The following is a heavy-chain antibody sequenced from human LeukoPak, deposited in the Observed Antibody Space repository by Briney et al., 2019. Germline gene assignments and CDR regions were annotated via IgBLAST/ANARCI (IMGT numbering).Heavy chain of an antibody. CDR1: GYTFTSYY. J-gene: IGHJ4*02. D-gene: IGHD6-13*01. Sequence: ASVKVSCKASGYTFTSYYMHWVRQAPGQGLEWMGVINRSGDNTAYAQKFQGRVTMTRDASTSTVYMELRSLRSEDTAVYYCARDSEENIGYSSSWPDYWGQGTLVTVSS. CDR2: INRSGDNT. CDR3: ARDSEENIGYSSSWPDY. V-gene: IGHV1-46*01.